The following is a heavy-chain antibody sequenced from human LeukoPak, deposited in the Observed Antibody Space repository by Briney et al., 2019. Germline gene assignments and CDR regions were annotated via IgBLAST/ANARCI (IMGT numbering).Heavy chain of an antibody. V-gene: IGHV3-74*01. D-gene: IGHD6-6*01. Sequence: GGSLRLSCAASGFTFSYYWMDWVRQAPGKGLVWVSRINTDGGSTSYADSVKGRFTISRDNAKNTLYLQMNSLRAEDTAVYFCARATGATSSSGFYRFWGQGTLVTVSS. CDR3: ARATGATSSSGFYRF. CDR1: GFTFSYYW. J-gene: IGHJ4*02. CDR2: INTDGGST.